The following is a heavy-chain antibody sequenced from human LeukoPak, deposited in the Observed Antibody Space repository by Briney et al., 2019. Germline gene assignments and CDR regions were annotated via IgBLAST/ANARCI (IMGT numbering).Heavy chain of an antibody. D-gene: IGHD3-22*01. V-gene: IGHV3-7*01. Sequence: GGSLRLSCAASGFTFSIYSMNWVRQAPGKGLEWVANIRGDGNEKQFEDSVKGRFTISRDNAKNSVFLQMNNLRAEDTAVFYCVRNGDYYRLDYWGQGTLVTVSS. CDR3: VRNGDYYRLDY. CDR1: GFTFSIYS. CDR2: IRGDGNEK. J-gene: IGHJ4*02.